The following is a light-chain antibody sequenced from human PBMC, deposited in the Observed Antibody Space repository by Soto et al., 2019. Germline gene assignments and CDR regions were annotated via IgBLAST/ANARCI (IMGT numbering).Light chain of an antibody. V-gene: IGLV2-14*01. CDR2: EVS. CDR3: SSETSSKPLV. Sequence: QSALTQPVSVSGSPGQSITISCTGTSSDVGSYNTVSWYQQHPGKVPKLMIYEVSNRPSGVSNRFSASKSGNTASLTISGLQAEDEADYYCSSETSSKPLVFGGGTQLTVL. CDR1: SSDVGSYNT. J-gene: IGLJ2*01.